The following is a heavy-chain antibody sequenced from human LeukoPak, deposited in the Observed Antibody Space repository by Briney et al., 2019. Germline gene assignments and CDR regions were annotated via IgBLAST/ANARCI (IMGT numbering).Heavy chain of an antibody. CDR1: GGSFSGYY. D-gene: IGHD5-12*01. Sequence: PSETLSLTCAVYGGSFSGYYWSWIRQPPGKGLEWIGYIYYTGSTNYNPSLKSRVTISVDTSKNQFSLKLSSVTAADTAVYYCARDRGDGYDYFWDYWGQGTLVTVSS. V-gene: IGHV4-59*01. CDR2: IYYTGST. CDR3: ARDRGDGYDYFWDY. J-gene: IGHJ4*02.